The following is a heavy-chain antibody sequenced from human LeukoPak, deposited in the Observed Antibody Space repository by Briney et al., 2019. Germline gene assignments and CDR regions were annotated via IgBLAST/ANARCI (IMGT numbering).Heavy chain of an antibody. D-gene: IGHD2-15*01. V-gene: IGHV1-18*01. CDR3: AREADGHCSGGSCFDDY. CDR1: GYTFGNYG. J-gene: IGHJ4*02. CDR2: ISAYNGNT. Sequence: ASVKVSCKASGYTFGNYGISWVRQAPGQGLEWMGWISAYNGNTNYAQKLQGRVTMTTDTSTSTAYMELSSLRSEDTAVYYCAREADGHCSGGSCFDDYWGQGTLVTVSS.